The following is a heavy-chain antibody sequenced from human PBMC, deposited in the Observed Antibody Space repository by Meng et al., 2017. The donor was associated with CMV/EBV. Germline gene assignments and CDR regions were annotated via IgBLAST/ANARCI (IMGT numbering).Heavy chain of an antibody. J-gene: IGHJ4*02. V-gene: IGHV1-2*02. CDR3: ARVREYSSSYELDY. CDR1: GYTFTGYY. Sequence: SVQVSCKASGYTFTGYYMHWVRQAPGQGLEWMGWINPNSGGTNYAQKFQGRVTMTRDTSISTGYMELRRLRSDDTAVYYCARVREYSSSYELDYWGQGTLVTVSS. CDR2: INPNSGGT. D-gene: IGHD6-6*01.